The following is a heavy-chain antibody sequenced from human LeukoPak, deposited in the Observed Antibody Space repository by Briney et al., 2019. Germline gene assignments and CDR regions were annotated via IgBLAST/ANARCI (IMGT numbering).Heavy chain of an antibody. CDR3: ASVDYVWGSFY. CDR1: GGSISSYY. V-gene: IGHV4-59*01. D-gene: IGHD3-16*01. CDR2: IYYSGST. Sequence: PSETLSLTCTVSGGSISSYYWSWIRQPREKGLEWIGHIYYSGSTNYNPSLKSRVTISVDTSKNQFSLKLSSVTAADTAVYYCASVDYVWGSFYWGQGTLVTVSS. J-gene: IGHJ4*02.